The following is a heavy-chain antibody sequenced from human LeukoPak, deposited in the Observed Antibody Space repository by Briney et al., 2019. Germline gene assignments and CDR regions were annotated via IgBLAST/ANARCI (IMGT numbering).Heavy chain of an antibody. V-gene: IGHV3-21*01. J-gene: IGHJ4*02. D-gene: IGHD3-10*01. CDR3: ARIIGSGGSGSYYYLDY. CDR2: ITSSGPHM. Sequence: GGSLRLSCAASGFTFSAYTVSWVRQAPGRGLEWVSSITSSGPHMYYADSVKGRFTVSRDNAKNSLYLQMNSLRAEDTAVYYCARIIGSGGSGSYYYLDYGGQGTLVTVSS. CDR1: GFTFSAYT.